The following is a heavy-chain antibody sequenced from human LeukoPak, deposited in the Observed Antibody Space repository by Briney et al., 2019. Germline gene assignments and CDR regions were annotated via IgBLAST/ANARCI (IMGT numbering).Heavy chain of an antibody. CDR2: ISSSSSYI. Sequence: GGSLRLSCAASGFTFSSYSMNWVRQAPGKGLEWVSSISSSSSYIYYADSVKGRFTISRDNAKNSLYLQMNSLRAEDTAVYYCARDGSSPPGFDYWGQGTLVTVSS. CDR1: GFTFSSYS. D-gene: IGHD6-6*01. V-gene: IGHV3-21*01. CDR3: ARDGSSPPGFDY. J-gene: IGHJ4*02.